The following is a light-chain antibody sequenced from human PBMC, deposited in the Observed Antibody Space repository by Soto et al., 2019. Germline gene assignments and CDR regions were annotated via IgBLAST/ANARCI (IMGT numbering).Light chain of an antibody. V-gene: IGKV1-5*01. CDR1: QSISSW. J-gene: IGKJ1*01. Sequence: DIQMTQSPSTLSASVGDRVTITCRASQSISSWLAWYQQKPGKAPKLLIYDASSLESGVPSRFSGSGSGTEFTLTISSLQPDDFATYYCQPYNSYPRTFGQGTQVEIK. CDR3: QPYNSYPRT. CDR2: DAS.